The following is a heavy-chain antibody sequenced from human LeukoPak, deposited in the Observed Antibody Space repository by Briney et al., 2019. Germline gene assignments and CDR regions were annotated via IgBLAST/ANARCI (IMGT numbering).Heavy chain of an antibody. CDR3: ARDYVSHNGVYDCFEF. D-gene: IGHD3-16*01. V-gene: IGHV3-23*01. J-gene: IGHJ4*02. CDR2: IGAADT. Sequence: GGPLRFSCAASGFTFNTYAMSGFRQVLGKGPEGVATIGAADTYYAGSVKGRFTISRDDSKNTVFLQMDSLRAEDTAVYYCARDYVSHNGVYDCFEFWGQGTQVTVSS. CDR1: GFTFNTYA.